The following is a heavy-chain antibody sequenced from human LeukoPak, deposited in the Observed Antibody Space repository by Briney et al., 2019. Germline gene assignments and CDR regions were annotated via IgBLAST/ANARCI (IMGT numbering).Heavy chain of an antibody. D-gene: IGHD3-9*01. J-gene: IGHJ4*02. CDR3: ASSRLRYFDWTPGY. Sequence: SETLSLTCAVYGGSFSGYYWSWIRQPPGKGLEWIGEINHSGSTNYNPSLKSRVTISVDTSKNQFSLKLSSVTAADTAVYYCASSRLRYFDWTPGYWGQGTLVTVSP. V-gene: IGHV4-34*01. CDR1: GGSFSGYY. CDR2: INHSGST.